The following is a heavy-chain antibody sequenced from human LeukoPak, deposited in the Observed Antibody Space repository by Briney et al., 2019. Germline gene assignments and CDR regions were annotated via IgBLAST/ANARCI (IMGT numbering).Heavy chain of an antibody. V-gene: IGHV4-4*07. CDR3: ARDSGTTGEVKFDP. J-gene: IGHJ5*02. D-gene: IGHD3-10*01. CDR1: GGSISSYY. Sequence: SETLSLTCAVSGGSISSYYWSWIRQPAGKGLEWIGRIYTSGSITYNPSLKSRVSMSVDTSKNQFSLKLSSVTAADTAVYYCARDSGTTGEVKFDPWGQGTLVTVSS. CDR2: IYTSGSI.